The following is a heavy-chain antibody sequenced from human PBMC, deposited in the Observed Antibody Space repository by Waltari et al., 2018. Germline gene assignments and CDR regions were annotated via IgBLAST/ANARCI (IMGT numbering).Heavy chain of an antibody. CDR1: GFTVSNNY. J-gene: IGHJ4*02. CDR2: IYSGGTT. Sequence: EVQLVESGGGLMQPGGSLRLSCAASGFTVSNNYMSWVRQAPGKGLEWVSGIYSGGTTHYADSVKGRFTISRDNSKNTLYLQMNSLRAEDTAVYYCARRVVGATFDYWGQGTLVTVSS. V-gene: IGHV3-53*01. CDR3: ARRVVGATFDY. D-gene: IGHD1-26*01.